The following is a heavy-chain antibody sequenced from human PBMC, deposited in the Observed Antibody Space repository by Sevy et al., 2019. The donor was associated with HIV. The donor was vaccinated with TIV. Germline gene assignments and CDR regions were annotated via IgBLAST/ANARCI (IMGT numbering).Heavy chain of an antibody. D-gene: IGHD6-13*01. CDR3: ARDSDRSSYFAD. V-gene: IGHV3-7*03. CDR2: IKQDGSGK. J-gene: IGHJ4*02. CDR1: GFSLSSNW. Sequence: GGSLRLSCAASGFSLSSNWMSWVRQAPGKGLEWLANIKQDGSGKFYVDSVKGRFTISRDNAMNSLFLDMHSLRVEDTAVYFCARDSDRSSYFADWGQGTLVTVSS.